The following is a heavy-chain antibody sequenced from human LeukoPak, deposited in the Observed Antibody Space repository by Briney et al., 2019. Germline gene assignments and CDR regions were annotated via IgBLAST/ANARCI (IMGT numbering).Heavy chain of an antibody. D-gene: IGHD1-26*01. Sequence: PGGSLRLSCAASGFTFNSYTMTWVRQAPGKGLEWVSSISTGSTYIYYADSVKGRFTISRDNAKNSLYLQMNSLRAEDTAVYCCARDGASLGAQFDYWGQGTLVTVSS. CDR1: GFTFNSYT. V-gene: IGHV3-21*01. J-gene: IGHJ4*02. CDR3: ARDGASLGAQFDY. CDR2: ISTGSTYI.